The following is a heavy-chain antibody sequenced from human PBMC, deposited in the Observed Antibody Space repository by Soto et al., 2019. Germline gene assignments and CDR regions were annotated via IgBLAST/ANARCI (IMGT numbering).Heavy chain of an antibody. D-gene: IGHD6-13*01. CDR3: ARRAAGTSRAFDY. CDR1: GGSFSGYY. V-gene: IGHV4-34*01. J-gene: IGHJ4*02. CDR2: INHSGST. Sequence: KTSETLSLTRAVYGGSFSGYYWSWIRQPPGKGLEWIGEINHSGSTNYNPSLKSRVTISVDTSKNQFSLKLSSVTAADTAVYYCARRAAGTSRAFDYWGQGTLVTVSS.